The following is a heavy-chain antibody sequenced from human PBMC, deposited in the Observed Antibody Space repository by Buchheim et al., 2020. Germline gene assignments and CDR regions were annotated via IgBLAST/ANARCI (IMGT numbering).Heavy chain of an antibody. V-gene: IGHV4-59*01. D-gene: IGHD3-22*01. J-gene: IGHJ4*02. CDR3: ARENDYYDSSGYHSAAFDY. Sequence: QVQLQESGPGLVKPSETLSLTCTVSGGSINYYYWSWIRQPPGKGLKWIGYIYSSGNTNYNPSLKSRVTISVDTSKNQFSLRLSSVTAADTAVYYCARENDYYDSSGYHSAAFDYWGQGTL. CDR1: GGSINYYY. CDR2: IYSSGNT.